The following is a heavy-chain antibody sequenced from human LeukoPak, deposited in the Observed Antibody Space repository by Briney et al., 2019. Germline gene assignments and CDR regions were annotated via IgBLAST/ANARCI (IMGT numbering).Heavy chain of an antibody. V-gene: IGHV3-33*01. CDR2: TWYDGTIK. D-gene: IGHD1-26*01. Sequence: PGRSLRLSCAASGFSFSSYGMHWVRQVPGKGLEWVAVTWYDGTIKYYADSVKGRFTISRDNSKNTLYLQMNSLKVEDTAVYYCARDIGRSVPTQNVFDIWGQGTMVTVSS. CDR1: GFSFSSYG. CDR3: ARDIGRSVPTQNVFDI. J-gene: IGHJ3*02.